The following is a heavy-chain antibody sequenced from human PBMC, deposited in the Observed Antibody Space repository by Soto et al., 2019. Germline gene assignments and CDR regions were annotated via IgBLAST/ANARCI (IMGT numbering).Heavy chain of an antibody. J-gene: IGHJ3*02. Sequence: HPGGSLRLSCAASGFTFSSYGMHWARQAPGKGLEWVAVIWYDGSNKYYADSVKGRFTISRDNSKNTLYLQMNSLRAEDTAVYYCARVGGSYYSDDAFDIWGQGTMVTVSS. CDR3: ARVGGSYYSDDAFDI. V-gene: IGHV3-33*01. D-gene: IGHD3-3*01. CDR2: IWYDGSNK. CDR1: GFTFSSYG.